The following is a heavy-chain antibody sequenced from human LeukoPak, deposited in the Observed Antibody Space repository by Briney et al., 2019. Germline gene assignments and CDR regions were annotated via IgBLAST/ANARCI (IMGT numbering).Heavy chain of an antibody. CDR3: ARGRSSYYGMDV. Sequence: SETLSLTCSVSDGSINSYYWNWIRRPPGKGLEWIGYIYYNGNTNYSPSLKSRVTMSVDTSKNLFSLKVSSVTAADTAVYYCARGRSSYYGMDVWGQGTTVTVSS. CDR1: DGSINSYY. V-gene: IGHV4-59*01. D-gene: IGHD1-26*01. CDR2: IYYNGNT. J-gene: IGHJ6*02.